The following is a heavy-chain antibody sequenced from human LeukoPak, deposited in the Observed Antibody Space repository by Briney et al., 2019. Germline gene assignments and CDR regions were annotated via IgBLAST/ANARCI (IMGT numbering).Heavy chain of an antibody. CDR3: ARGVVYYRFEY. V-gene: IGHV1-2*02. J-gene: IGHJ4*02. Sequence: AGSVKVSCKASGYTFTAYYIHWVRQAPGQGLEWLGWINPKNGGRKYAQNFQHRLTMTSDTSISTAYMELSGLRSDDTAIYYCARGVVYYRFEYWGRETLVAVSS. CDR1: GYTFTAYY. D-gene: IGHD3-10*01. CDR2: INPKNGGR.